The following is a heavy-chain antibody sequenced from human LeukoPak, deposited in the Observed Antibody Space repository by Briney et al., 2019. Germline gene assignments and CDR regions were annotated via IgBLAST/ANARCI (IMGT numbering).Heavy chain of an antibody. J-gene: IGHJ6*02. D-gene: IGHD2-8*01. CDR3: ARDTTEGVLSLDV. V-gene: IGHV3-33*01. Sequence: GRSLRLSCAASGFTFSGSGMHWVRQAPGKGPEWVAVIWYDGSQRYYAESVKGRFIISRDNSKNTLDLQMSSLRVEDTAVYYCARDTTEGVLSLDVWGQGTTVTVSS. CDR2: IWYDGSQR. CDR1: GFTFSGSG.